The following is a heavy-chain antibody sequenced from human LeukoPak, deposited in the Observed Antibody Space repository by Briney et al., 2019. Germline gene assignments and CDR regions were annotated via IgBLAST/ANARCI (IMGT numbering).Heavy chain of an antibody. CDR3: AGLGKGSSWYRGSYYYYGMDV. CDR1: GLTVNDNF. Sequence: GGSLRLSCAASGLTVNDNFMSWVRQAPGKGLEWVAFIRYDGSNKYYADSVKGRFTISRDNSKNTLYLQMNSLRAEDTAVYYCAGLGKGSSWYRGSYYYYGMDVWGQGTTVTVSS. CDR2: IRYDGSNK. D-gene: IGHD6-13*01. V-gene: IGHV3-30*02. J-gene: IGHJ6*02.